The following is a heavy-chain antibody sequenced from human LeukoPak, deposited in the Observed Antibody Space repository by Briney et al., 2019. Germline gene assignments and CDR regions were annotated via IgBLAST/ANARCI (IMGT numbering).Heavy chain of an antibody. V-gene: IGHV3-30*02. CDR1: GFTFSSYG. J-gene: IGHJ6*03. CDR2: IRYDGSNK. Sequence: GGSLRLSCAASGFTFSSYGMHWVRQAPGKGLEWVAFIRYDGSNKYYADSVKGRFTISRDNSKNTLYLQMNSLRAEDTAVYYCAKDSPGDTNWFYYYFYMDVWGKGTTVTVSS. CDR3: AKDSPGDTNWFYYYFYMDV. D-gene: IGHD7-27*01.